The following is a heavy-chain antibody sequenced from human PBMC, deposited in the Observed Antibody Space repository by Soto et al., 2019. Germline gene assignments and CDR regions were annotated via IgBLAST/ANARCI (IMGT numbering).Heavy chain of an antibody. J-gene: IGHJ4*02. Sequence: VQLVESGGGLVKPGGSLRLSCVASGFIFTDYSMLWVRQAPGKGLEWVSSISRDNNYIYYADSVKGRLTISRDNAKNSLFLHVNTLRPEDTAVYYCARGRTCTGASCYGGGDYWGQGTLVTVSS. CDR3: ARGRTCTGASCYGGGDY. CDR1: GFIFTDYS. D-gene: IGHD2-15*01. V-gene: IGHV3-21*01. CDR2: ISRDNNYI.